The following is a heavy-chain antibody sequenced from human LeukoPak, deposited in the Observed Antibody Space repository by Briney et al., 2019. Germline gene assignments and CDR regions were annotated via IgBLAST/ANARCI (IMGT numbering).Heavy chain of an antibody. CDR3: AKTDYSNYYVDY. V-gene: IGHV3-23*01. Sequence: GGSLRLSCAASGFTFSRFGMNWVRQAPGKGLEWVSTISGSGGNTYYADSVKGRFTISRDNSKNTLYLQMDSLRADDTAVYYCAKTDYSNYYVDYWGQGTLVTVSS. CDR2: ISGSGGNT. D-gene: IGHD4-11*01. CDR1: GFTFSRFG. J-gene: IGHJ4*02.